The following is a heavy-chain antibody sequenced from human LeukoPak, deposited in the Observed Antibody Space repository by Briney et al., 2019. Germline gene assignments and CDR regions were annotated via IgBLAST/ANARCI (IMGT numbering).Heavy chain of an antibody. Sequence: GGSLRLSCAASGFTFSSYAMSWVRQAPGKGLEWVSGISGSGVNTYYADSVKGRFTISRDNSKNTLYVQVNSLGTEDTAAYYCAKGSYYDSSGSFYFDYWAQGTLVTVSS. D-gene: IGHD3-22*01. CDR3: AKGSYYDSSGSFYFDY. V-gene: IGHV3-23*01. J-gene: IGHJ4*02. CDR1: GFTFSSYA. CDR2: ISGSGVNT.